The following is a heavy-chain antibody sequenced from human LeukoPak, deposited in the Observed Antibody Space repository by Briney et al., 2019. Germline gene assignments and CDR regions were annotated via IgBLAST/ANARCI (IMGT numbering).Heavy chain of an antibody. CDR1: GFTFTDYY. CDR2: ISVSGTTM. V-gene: IGHV3-11*01. D-gene: IGHD4-17*01. Sequence: GGSLRLSCATSGFTFTDYYMTWIRQAPGKGLEWISYISVSGTTMYYADSVKGRFTLSRDNAKNSLYLQMNSLRADDTAVYYCARVGRLQYGDYVAFDYWGQGALVTVSS. CDR3: ARVGRLQYGDYVAFDY. J-gene: IGHJ4*02.